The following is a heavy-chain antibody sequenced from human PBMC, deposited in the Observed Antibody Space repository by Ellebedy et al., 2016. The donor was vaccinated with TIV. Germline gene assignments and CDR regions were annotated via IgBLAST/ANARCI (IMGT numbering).Heavy chain of an antibody. V-gene: IGHV4-39*07. CDR2: IYYSGST. J-gene: IGHJ4*02. CDR3: ATYSMGRLDY. Sequence: SETLSLTCTVSGGSISSSSYYWGWIRQPPGKGLEWIGSIYYSGSTYYSPSLKSRVTISVDTSKSQFSLKLSSATAADTAVFYCATYSMGRLDYWGQGTLVTVSS. D-gene: IGHD1-1*01. CDR1: GGSISSSSYY.